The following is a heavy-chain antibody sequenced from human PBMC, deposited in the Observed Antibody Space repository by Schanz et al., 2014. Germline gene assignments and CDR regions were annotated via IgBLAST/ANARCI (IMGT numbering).Heavy chain of an antibody. Sequence: QLQLVQSGAEVKKPGASVKVSCKASGYTFIGYYMHWVRQAPGQGLAWMGWINSNTGDTIYAQKFQGRVTMTRDASISTVYMELSSLTSDDTAVYYCARRQHWGRSLDYWGQGTLVTVSS. CDR3: ARRQHWGRSLDY. D-gene: IGHD7-27*01. J-gene: IGHJ4*02. CDR2: INSNTGDT. V-gene: IGHV1-2*02. CDR1: GYTFIGYY.